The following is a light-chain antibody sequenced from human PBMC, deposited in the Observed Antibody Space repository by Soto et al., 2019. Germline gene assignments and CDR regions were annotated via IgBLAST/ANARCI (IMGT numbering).Light chain of an antibody. CDR1: QSVSSY. V-gene: IGKV3-20*01. CDR2: GAS. J-gene: IGKJ1*01. Sequence: TQSPATLSLSPGERATLSCRASQSVSSYLAWYQQKPGQAPRLLIYGASNRATGIPDRFSGSGSGTDFTLTISRLEPEDFAVYYCQQYGSSGTFGQGTKVDI. CDR3: QQYGSSGT.